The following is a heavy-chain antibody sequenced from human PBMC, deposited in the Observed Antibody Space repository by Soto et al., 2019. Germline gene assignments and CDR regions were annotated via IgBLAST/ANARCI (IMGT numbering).Heavy chain of an antibody. V-gene: IGHV4-59*01. J-gene: IGHJ6*02. Sequence: PSETLSLTCTVSGGSISSYYWSWIRQPPGKGLEWIGYIYYSGITNYNPSLKSRVTISVDTSKNQFSLKLSSVTAADTAVYYCARYKSNYYYGMVVRGQGTTVTVSS. CDR1: GGSISSYY. CDR2: IYYSGIT. CDR3: ARYKSNYYYGMVV. D-gene: IGHD1-20*01.